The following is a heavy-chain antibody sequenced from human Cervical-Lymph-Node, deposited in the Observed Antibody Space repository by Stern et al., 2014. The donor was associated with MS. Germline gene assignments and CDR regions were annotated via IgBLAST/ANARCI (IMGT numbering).Heavy chain of an antibody. CDR1: GYIFTNYG. J-gene: IGHJ4*02. CDR2: ISPYNGNI. Sequence: VQLVQSGAEVKEPWASVKVSCRASGYIFTNYGITWVRQAPGQGLEWMGWISPYNGNINYAQKFQDRVTMITDSSTTTAYMELRSLRSDDTAVYFCARDKSRGWYAADRWGQGTRVTVSS. D-gene: IGHD6-19*01. CDR3: ARDKSRGWYAADR. V-gene: IGHV1-18*01.